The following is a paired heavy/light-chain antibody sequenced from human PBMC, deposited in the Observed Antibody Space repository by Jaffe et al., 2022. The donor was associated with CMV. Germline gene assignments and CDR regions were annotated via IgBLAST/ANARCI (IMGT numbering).Light chain of an antibody. J-gene: IGKJ2*01. CDR1: QDIRNS. V-gene: IGKV1-16*01. CDR3: QQYNSYPYS. CDR2: DVS. Sequence: DIQMTQSPSSLSASVGDRVTLTCRASQDIRNSLAWFQQKPGKAPKSLIYDVSSLQSGVPSRFSGSASGTEFTLTISSLQPEDFATYYCQQYNSYPYSFGQGTKLEIK.
Heavy chain of an antibody. CDR1: GFTFGSYE. CDR3: ARGFGLTGRTFDY. CDR2: ISASGYNT. Sequence: EVQLLESRGDLVKPGGSLRLSCAASGFTFGSYEMNWVRQAPGKGLEWISYISASGYNTYYAVSVKGRFTVSRDNAKSSLYLQMNSLRAEDTAVYYCARGFGLTGRTFDYWGQGALVTVSS. J-gene: IGHJ4*02. V-gene: IGHV3-48*03. D-gene: IGHD1-26*01.